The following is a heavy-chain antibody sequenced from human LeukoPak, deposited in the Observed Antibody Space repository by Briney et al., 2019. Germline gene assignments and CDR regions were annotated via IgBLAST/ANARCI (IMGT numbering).Heavy chain of an antibody. D-gene: IGHD3-22*01. CDR3: ARDYYDSSGYYLYYYYYMDV. CDR1: GYTFTSYG. V-gene: IGHV1-18*01. Sequence: ASVKVSCKASGYTFTSYGISWVRQAPGQGLEWMGWISAYNGNTNYAQKFQGRVTITADKSTSTAYMELSSLRSEDTAVYYCARDYYDSSGYYLYYYYYMDVWGKGTTVTVSS. J-gene: IGHJ6*03. CDR2: ISAYNGNT.